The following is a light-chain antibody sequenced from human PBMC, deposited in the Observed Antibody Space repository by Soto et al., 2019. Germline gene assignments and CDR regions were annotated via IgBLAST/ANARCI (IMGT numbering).Light chain of an antibody. CDR3: QQRSNWPPEVT. V-gene: IGKV3-11*01. Sequence: EIVLTQSPDTLSLSPGERATLSCRASQSVRSSLAWYQQKPGQAPRLLIYDASNRATGIPARFSGSGSGTDLTLTISSLEAEDFAVYYCQQRSNWPPEVTFGPGTKVDIK. J-gene: IGKJ3*01. CDR1: QSVRSS. CDR2: DAS.